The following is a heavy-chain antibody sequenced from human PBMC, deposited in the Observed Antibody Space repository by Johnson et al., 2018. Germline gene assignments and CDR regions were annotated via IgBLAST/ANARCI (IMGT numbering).Heavy chain of an antibody. V-gene: IGHV3-33*01. CDR3: ARTPGHGMDV. Sequence: QVQLVESGGGVVQPGRSLRLSCAASGFTFSSYGMHWVRQAPGKGLEWVAVLWYDGRNKYYADSVKGRFPISRDNSKNTLYLQMKSLRAEETAVYYCARTPGHGMDVWGQGTTVTVSS. CDR1: GFTFSSYG. J-gene: IGHJ6*02. CDR2: LWYDGRNK.